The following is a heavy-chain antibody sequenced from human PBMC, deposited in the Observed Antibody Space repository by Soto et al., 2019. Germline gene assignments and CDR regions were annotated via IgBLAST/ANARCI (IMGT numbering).Heavy chain of an antibody. CDR3: ARGSMVRGVIDWYYYYGMDV. J-gene: IGHJ6*02. Sequence: SETLSLTCTVSGGSISSGGYYWSWIRQHPGKGLEWIGYIYYSGSTYYNPSLKSRVTISVDTSKNQFSLKLSSVTAADTAVYYCARGSMVRGVIDWYYYYGMDVWGQGTTVTVSS. D-gene: IGHD3-10*01. V-gene: IGHV4-31*03. CDR1: GGSISSGGYY. CDR2: IYYSGST.